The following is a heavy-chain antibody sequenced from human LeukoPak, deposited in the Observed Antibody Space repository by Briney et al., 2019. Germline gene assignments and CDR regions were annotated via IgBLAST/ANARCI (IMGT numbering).Heavy chain of an antibody. V-gene: IGHV1-69*13. CDR3: VRLGSTSPGNWYKLFDQ. J-gene: IGHJ4*02. D-gene: IGHD2-2*01. CDR2: IIPIFGTA. CDR1: GGTFSSYA. Sequence: ASVTVSCKASGGTFSSYAISWVRQAPGQGLEWMGGIIPIFGTANYAQKFQGRVTITADESTNTAYMELSSLRSEDTAVYYCVRLGSTSPGNWYKLFDQWGQGTLVTVSS.